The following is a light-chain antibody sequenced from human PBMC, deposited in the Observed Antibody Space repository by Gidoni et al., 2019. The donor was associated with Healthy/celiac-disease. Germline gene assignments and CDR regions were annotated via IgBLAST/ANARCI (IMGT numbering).Light chain of an antibody. V-gene: IGKV3-15*01. CDR1: QSVSSN. Sequence: EIVMTQSPATLSVSPGERATLSCRASQSVSSNLAWYQQKPGQAPRLLIYGASTRATGIPARVSGSGSGTEFTLTISSLQSEDVAVYYCQQYNNWPPLTFGGXTKVEIK. CDR3: QQYNNWPPLT. J-gene: IGKJ4*01. CDR2: GAS.